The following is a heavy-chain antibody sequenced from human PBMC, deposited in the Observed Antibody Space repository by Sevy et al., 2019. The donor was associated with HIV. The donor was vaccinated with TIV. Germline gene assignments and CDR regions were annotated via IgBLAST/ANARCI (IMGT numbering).Heavy chain of an antibody. CDR2: IYSGGST. Sequence: GGSLRLSCAASGFTVSSNYMSWVRQAPGKGLEWVSVIYSGGSTYYADSVKGRFTISRDNSKNTLYLQMNSLRAEDTAVYYCARGPDYYDSSGYYLAEFYFDYWGQGTLVTDSS. D-gene: IGHD3-22*01. V-gene: IGHV3-53*01. J-gene: IGHJ4*02. CDR1: GFTVSSNY. CDR3: ARGPDYYDSSGYYLAEFYFDY.